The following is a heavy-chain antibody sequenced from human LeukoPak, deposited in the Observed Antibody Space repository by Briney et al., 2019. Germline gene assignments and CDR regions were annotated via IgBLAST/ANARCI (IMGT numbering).Heavy chain of an antibody. CDR2: ISSSGSTI. J-gene: IGHJ4*02. CDR3: ARVGQLWAHDY. CDR1: GFTFSSYE. D-gene: IGHD5-18*01. V-gene: IGHV3-48*03. Sequence: GGSLRLSCAASGFTFSSYEMNWVRQAPGKWLEWVSYISSSGSTIYYADSVKGRFTISRDNAKNSLYLQMNSLRAEDTAVYYCARVGQLWAHDYWGQGTLVTVSS.